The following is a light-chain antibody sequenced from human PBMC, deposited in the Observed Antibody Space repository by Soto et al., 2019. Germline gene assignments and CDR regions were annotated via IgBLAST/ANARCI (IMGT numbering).Light chain of an antibody. V-gene: IGKV3-20*01. CDR1: QILSRYF. CDR3: QQHDILPIT. Sequence: EVVLTQSPCTLASSLGDRASLSCRASQILSRYFLAWYQHKPGQAPRLLIAGASRRATGIPDRVSGAGSGTDFTLTIRRLEPEDFALYYCQQHDILPITFGQGTRLEIK. CDR2: GAS. J-gene: IGKJ5*01.